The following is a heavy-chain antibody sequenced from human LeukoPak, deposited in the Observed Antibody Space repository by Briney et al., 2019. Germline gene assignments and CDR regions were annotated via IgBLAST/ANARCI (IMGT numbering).Heavy chain of an antibody. D-gene: IGHD2-15*01. Sequence: SETLSLTCTVSGGSISSYYWSWIRQPPGKGLEWIGNIYYSGSPYYSPSLKSRVTISVDTSKNQFSLKLSSVTAADTAVYYCATSDYSGAWFDPWGQGTLVTVSS. CDR1: GGSISSYY. CDR2: IYYSGSP. V-gene: IGHV4-59*04. CDR3: ATSDYSGAWFDP. J-gene: IGHJ5*02.